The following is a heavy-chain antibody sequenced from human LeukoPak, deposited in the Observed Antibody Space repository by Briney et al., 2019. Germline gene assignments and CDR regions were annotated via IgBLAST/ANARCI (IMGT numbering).Heavy chain of an antibody. J-gene: IGHJ4*02. CDR3: ARQRGDILTGYYMPRGFDY. CDR2: ISSSGSTI. CDR1: GFNVSSNY. D-gene: IGHD3-9*01. Sequence: GGSLRLSCAASGFNVSSNYMTWVRQAPGKGLEWVSYISSSGSTIYYADSVKGRFTISRDNAKNSLYLQMNSLRAEDTAVYYCARQRGDILTGYYMPRGFDYWGQGTLVTVSS. V-gene: IGHV3-48*03.